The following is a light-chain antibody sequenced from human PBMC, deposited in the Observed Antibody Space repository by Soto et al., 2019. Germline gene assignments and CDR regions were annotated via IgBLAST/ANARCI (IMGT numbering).Light chain of an antibody. V-gene: IGLV2-23*03. CDR3: CSFAGGATFV. CDR1: YNDIGGYNL. CDR2: EGT. Sequence: QSALTQPASVSGSPGQSITISRTGTYNDIGGYNLVSWYQQHPGKAPRLIFYEGTKRPSGVSDRFSGSKSGNTTSLTISALQAEDEADYSCCSFAGGATFVFGGGTKLTVL. J-gene: IGLJ2*01.